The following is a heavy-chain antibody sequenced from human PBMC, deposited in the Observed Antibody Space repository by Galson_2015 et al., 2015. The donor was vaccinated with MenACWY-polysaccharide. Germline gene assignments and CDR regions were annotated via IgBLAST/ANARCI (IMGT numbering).Heavy chain of an antibody. V-gene: IGHV3-9*01. CDR2: ISWNSDII. Sequence: SLRLSCAASGFTFDDYAMHWVRQAPGKGLEWVSGISWNSDIIGYADSVKGRFTISRDSAKNSLYLQMNSLRPEDTALYYCAKGYSYSKPPVGHWGQGTLVTVSS. CDR1: GFTFDDYA. D-gene: IGHD2-15*01. CDR3: AKGYSYSKPPVGH. J-gene: IGHJ4*02.